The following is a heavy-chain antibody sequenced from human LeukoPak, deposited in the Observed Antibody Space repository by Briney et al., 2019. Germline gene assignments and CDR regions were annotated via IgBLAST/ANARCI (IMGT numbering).Heavy chain of an antibody. CDR2: KYYSGRS. Sequence: PSETLSLTCSVSVGPMRNYYWSWIRQPPGKGREHIGYKYYSGRSDYNPSLQSRVTMSVDTSKNQFSLILPSMTAADTAVYYCAAGNGWLDFWSQGTLATVSS. J-gene: IGHJ4*02. CDR1: VGPMRNYY. D-gene: IGHD6-19*01. V-gene: IGHV4-59*01. CDR3: AAGNGWLDF.